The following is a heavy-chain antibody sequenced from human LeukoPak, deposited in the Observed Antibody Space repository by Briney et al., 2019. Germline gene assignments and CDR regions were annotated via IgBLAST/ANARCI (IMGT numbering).Heavy chain of an antibody. V-gene: IGHV1-69*06. J-gene: IGHJ4*02. CDR3: ATYDFWSGYSYYFDY. D-gene: IGHD3-3*01. Sequence: ASVKVSCKASGGTFSSYAISWVRQAPGQGLEWMGGIIPIFGTANYAQKFQGRVTITADKSTSTAYMELSSLRSEDTAVYYCATYDFWSGYSYYFDYWGQGILVTVSS. CDR2: IIPIFGTA. CDR1: GGTFSSYA.